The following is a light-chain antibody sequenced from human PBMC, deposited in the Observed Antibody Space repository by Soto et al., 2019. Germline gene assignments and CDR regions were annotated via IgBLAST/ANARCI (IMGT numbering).Light chain of an antibody. V-gene: IGLV2-23*01. CDR1: SSDVGSYKF. Sequence: ALTQPASVSGSPGQSITISCTGTSSDVGSYKFVSWYQQHPGKAPKLMIYEGSKRPSGVSNRFSGSKSGNTASLTISGLQAEDEADYYCCSYAGSSTLVFGGGTKVTVL. CDR2: EGS. CDR3: CSYAGSSTLV. J-gene: IGLJ2*01.